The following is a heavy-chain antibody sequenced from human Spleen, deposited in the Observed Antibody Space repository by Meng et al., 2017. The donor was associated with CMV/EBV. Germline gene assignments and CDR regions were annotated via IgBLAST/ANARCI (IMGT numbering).Heavy chain of an antibody. CDR1: GEALSTSRMG. D-gene: IGHD1-26*01. V-gene: IGHV2-5*02. J-gene: IGHJ5*02. CDR2: IYWDDDK. Sequence: CTCSGEALSTSRMGVGWIRQPPGKALGWLALIYWDDDKRYSPSLKSRLTITKDISKNQVVLTMTNMDPVDTATYYCAHNRIDPWFDPWGQGTLVTVSS. CDR3: AHNRIDPWFDP.